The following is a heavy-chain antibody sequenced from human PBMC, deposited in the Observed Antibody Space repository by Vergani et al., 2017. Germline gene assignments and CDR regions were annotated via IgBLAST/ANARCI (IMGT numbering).Heavy chain of an antibody. CDR3: ARSSWVYDFWSLRPHDAFDI. Sequence: VQLVESGGGVVQPGGSLRLSCAASGFTFSSYSMNWVRQAPGKGLEWVSSISSSSSYIYYADSVKGRFTISRDNAKNSLYLQMNSLRAEDTAVYYCARSSWVYDFWSLRPHDAFDIWGQGTMVTVSS. J-gene: IGHJ3*02. CDR1: GFTFSSYS. CDR2: ISSSSSYI. D-gene: IGHD3-3*01. V-gene: IGHV3-21*01.